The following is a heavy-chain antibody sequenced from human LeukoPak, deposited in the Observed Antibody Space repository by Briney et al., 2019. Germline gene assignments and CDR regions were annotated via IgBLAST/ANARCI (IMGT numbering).Heavy chain of an antibody. CDR3: AGSLYYDFWSGYYIRGWGY. CDR2: IYTSGST. J-gene: IGHJ4*02. D-gene: IGHD3-3*01. CDR1: GGSISSYY. Sequence: SETLSLTCTVSGGSISSYYWSWIRQPPGKGLEWIGYIYTSGSTCYNPSLKSRVTISVDTSKNQFSLKLSSVTAADTAVYYCAGSLYYDFWSGYYIRGWGYWGQGTPVTVSS. V-gene: IGHV4-4*09.